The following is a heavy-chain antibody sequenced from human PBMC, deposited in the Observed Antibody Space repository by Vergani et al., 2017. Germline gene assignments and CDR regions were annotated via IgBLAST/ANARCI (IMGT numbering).Heavy chain of an antibody. CDR2: INSDGSST. CDR3: ARAHYDFLSGYLNYYYFYVEI. Sequence: EVQLVESGGGLVQPGGSLRLSCAASGFTFSSYWMHWVRQAPGKGLVWVSRINSDGSSTSYADSVKGRFTISRDNAKNTLYLQMNSLRAEDTAVYYCARAHYDFLSGYLNYYYFYVEIWGQGTTVNVSS. CDR1: GFTFSSYW. J-gene: IGHJ6*03. V-gene: IGHV3-74*01. D-gene: IGHD3-3*01.